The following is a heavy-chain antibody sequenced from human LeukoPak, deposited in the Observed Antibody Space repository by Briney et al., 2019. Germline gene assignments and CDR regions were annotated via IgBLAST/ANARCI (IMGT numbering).Heavy chain of an antibody. CDR2: IYTSGST. Sequence: PSETLSLTCTVSGGSISSGSYDWSWIRQPAGKGLEWIGRIYTSGSTNYNPSLKSRVTISVDTSKNQFSLKLSSVTAANTAVYYCARESTETGQWQVLFDIWGQGTMVTVSS. CDR3: ARESTETGQWQVLFDI. CDR1: GGSISSGSYD. D-gene: IGHD6-19*01. J-gene: IGHJ3*02. V-gene: IGHV4-61*02.